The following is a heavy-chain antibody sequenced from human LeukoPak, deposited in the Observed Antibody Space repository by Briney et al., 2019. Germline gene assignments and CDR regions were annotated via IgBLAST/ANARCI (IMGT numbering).Heavy chain of an antibody. V-gene: IGHV3-20*04. CDR2: INWNGGST. CDR1: GFTFDDYG. Sequence: GGSLRLSRAASGFTFDDYGMSWVRQAPGKGLEWVSGINWNGGSTGYADSVKGRFTISRDNAKNSLYLQMNSLRAEDTALYYCARDFRPYSSGWYWFDPWGQGTLVTVSS. J-gene: IGHJ5*02. D-gene: IGHD6-19*01. CDR3: ARDFRPYSSGWYWFDP.